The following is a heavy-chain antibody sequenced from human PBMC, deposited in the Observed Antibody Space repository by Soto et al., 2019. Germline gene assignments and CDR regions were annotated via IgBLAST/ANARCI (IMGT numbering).Heavy chain of an antibody. CDR2: ISGSGGST. J-gene: IGHJ4*02. V-gene: IGHV3-23*01. CDR1: GFTFSSYA. CDR3: AVPPADRIAVAGTGY. D-gene: IGHD6-19*01. Sequence: GGSLRLSCAASGFTFSSYAMSWVRQAPGKGLEWVSAISGSGGSTYYADSVKGRFTISRDNSKTTLYLQMNSLRAEDTAVYYCAVPPADRIAVAGTGYWGQGTLVTVSS.